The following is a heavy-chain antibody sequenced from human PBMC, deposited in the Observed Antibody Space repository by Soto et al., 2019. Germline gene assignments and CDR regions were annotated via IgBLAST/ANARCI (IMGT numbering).Heavy chain of an antibody. Sequence: EVQLLESGGALVEPGGSLRLSCDTSGFTFSNYVMTWVRQAPGRGLEWVSSISGSGDGRFYADSVKGRFTISRDNSEKTLYLQMNSLRAEDTATYFCATAYYDSRGFQDRWVQGTLVTVSS. D-gene: IGHD3-22*01. CDR1: GFTFSNYV. J-gene: IGHJ5*02. V-gene: IGHV3-23*01. CDR3: ATAYYDSRGFQDR. CDR2: ISGSGDGR.